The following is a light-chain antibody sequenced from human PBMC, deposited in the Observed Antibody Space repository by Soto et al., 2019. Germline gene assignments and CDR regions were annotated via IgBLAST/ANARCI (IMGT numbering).Light chain of an antibody. Sequence: EIVMTQSPATLSVSPGERATLSCRARQSVSSNLAWYQQKPGQAPRLLIYGASTRATGISARFSGSGSRKEFTLTINSLQSEDSAVYYCQQYNHWPYTFGQGTKLEIK. J-gene: IGKJ2*01. CDR3: QQYNHWPYT. CDR1: QSVSSN. V-gene: IGKV3-15*01. CDR2: GAS.